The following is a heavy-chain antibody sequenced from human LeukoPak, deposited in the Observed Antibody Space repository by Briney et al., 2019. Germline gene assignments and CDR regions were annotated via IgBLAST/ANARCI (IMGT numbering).Heavy chain of an antibody. CDR2: IIPIFGTA. D-gene: IGHD3-10*01. CDR1: GGTFSSYA. CDR3: ARGHSYYGSGSPDD. V-gene: IGHV1-69*06. Sequence: SVKVSCKASGGTFSSYAISWVRQAPGQGLEWMGGIIPIFGTANYAQKFQGRVTITADKSTSTAYMELSSLRSEDTAVYYCARGHSYYGSGSPDDWGQGTLVTISS. J-gene: IGHJ4*02.